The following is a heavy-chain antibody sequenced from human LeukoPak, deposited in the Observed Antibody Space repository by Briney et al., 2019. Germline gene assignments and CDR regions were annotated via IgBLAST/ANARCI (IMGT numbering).Heavy chain of an antibody. CDR3: ARQSYDILTGYEFDFDY. D-gene: IGHD3-9*01. CDR2: IYYSGST. Sequence: SETLSLTCTVSGGSISSSSYYWGWIRQPPGKGLEWIVSIYYSGSTYYNPSLKSRVTISVDTSKNQFSLKLSSVTAADTAVYYCARQSYDILTGYEFDFDYWGQGTLVTVSS. V-gene: IGHV4-39*01. J-gene: IGHJ4*02. CDR1: GGSISSSSYY.